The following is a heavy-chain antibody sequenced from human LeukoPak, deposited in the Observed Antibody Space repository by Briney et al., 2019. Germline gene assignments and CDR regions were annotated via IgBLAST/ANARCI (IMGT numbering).Heavy chain of an antibody. V-gene: IGHV4-39*07. D-gene: IGHD1-26*01. CDR2: IYYSGST. J-gene: IGHJ4*02. Sequence: SETLSLTCTVSGGSISSSSYYWGWIRQPPGKGLEWVGSIYYSGSTYYNPSLKSRVTISVDTSKNQFSLKLSSVTAADTAAYYCARVETGATVDYWGQGTLVTVSS. CDR1: GGSISSSSYY. CDR3: ARVETGATVDY.